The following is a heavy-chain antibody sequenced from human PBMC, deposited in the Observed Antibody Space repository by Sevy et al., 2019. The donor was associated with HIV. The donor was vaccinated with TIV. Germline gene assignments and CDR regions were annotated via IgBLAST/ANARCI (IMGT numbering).Heavy chain of an antibody. CDR3: ASVKWFGESKGIFDY. D-gene: IGHD3-10*01. V-gene: IGHV1-2*02. Sequence: ASVKVSCKASGYTFTGYYMHWVRQAPGQGLEWMGWINPNSGGTNSAQKFQGRVTMTRDTSISTAYMELSRLRSDDTAVYYCASVKWFGESKGIFDYWGQGTLVTVSS. CDR1: GYTFTGYY. CDR2: INPNSGGT. J-gene: IGHJ4*02.